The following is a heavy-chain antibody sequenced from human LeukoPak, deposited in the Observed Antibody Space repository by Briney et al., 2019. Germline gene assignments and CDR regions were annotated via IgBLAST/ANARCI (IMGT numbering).Heavy chain of an antibody. CDR2: IKQDGSEK. Sequence: GGSLRLSCAASGFTFSSYWMSWVRQAPGKGLEWVANIKQDGSEKYYVDSVKGRFTISRDNAKNSLYLQMNSLRAEDTAVYYCARTRAVGTAPSYYYYYMDVWGKGTTVTVSS. D-gene: IGHD1-1*01. V-gene: IGHV3-7*01. CDR1: GFTFSSYW. CDR3: ARTRAVGTAPSYYYYYMDV. J-gene: IGHJ6*03.